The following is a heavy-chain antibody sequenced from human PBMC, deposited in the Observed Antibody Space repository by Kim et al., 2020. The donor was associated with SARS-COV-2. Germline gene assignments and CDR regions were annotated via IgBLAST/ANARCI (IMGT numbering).Heavy chain of an antibody. Sequence: GGSLRLSCAASGFTFNTYGMHWVRQAPGKGLEWVAVISYDGSNKYYADSVKGRFTISRDNSKTTPYLQMNSLRIEDTAVYYCAKSFSGSYFGYDYWGQGTLVTVSS. V-gene: IGHV3-30*18. J-gene: IGHJ4*02. D-gene: IGHD1-26*01. CDR3: AKSFSGSYFGYDY. CDR2: ISYDGSNK. CDR1: GFTFNTYG.